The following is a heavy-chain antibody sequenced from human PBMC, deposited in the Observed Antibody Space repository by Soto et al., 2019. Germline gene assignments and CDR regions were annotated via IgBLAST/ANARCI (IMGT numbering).Heavy chain of an antibody. CDR1: GGSISSYY. J-gene: IGHJ6*02. Sequence: KPSETLSLTCTVSGGSISSYYWSWIRQPPGKGLEWIGYIYYSGSTNYNPSLKSRVTISVDTSKNQFSLKLSSVTAADTAVYYCARGSGASLRGGYYYYGMDVWGQGTTVTVS. V-gene: IGHV4-59*01. D-gene: IGHD3-10*01. CDR2: IYYSGST. CDR3: ARGSGASLRGGYYYYGMDV.